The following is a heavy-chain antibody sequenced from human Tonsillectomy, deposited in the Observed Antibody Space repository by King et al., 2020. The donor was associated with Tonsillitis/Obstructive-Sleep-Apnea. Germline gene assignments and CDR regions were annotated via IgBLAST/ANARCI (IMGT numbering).Heavy chain of an antibody. J-gene: IGHJ6*03. V-gene: IGHV3-49*05. CDR2: IRSKAYGGTT. CDR1: GFTFGDYA. CDR3: TRDREYSSGWYVLNNYYYYYYMDV. D-gene: IGHD6-19*01. Sequence: VQLVESGGGLVKPGRSLRLSCKASGFTFGDYAMSWFRQAPGKGLEWVGFIRSKAYGGTTEYAASVKGRFTISRDDSKSIAYLQMNSLKTEDTAVYYCTRDREYSSGWYVLNNYYYYYYMDVWGKGTTVTVSS.